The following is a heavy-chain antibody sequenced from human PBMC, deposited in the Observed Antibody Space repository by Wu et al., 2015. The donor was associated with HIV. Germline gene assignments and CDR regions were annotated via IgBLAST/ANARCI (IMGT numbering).Heavy chain of an antibody. D-gene: IGHD1-1*01. CDR1: ADTSFNIYY. Sequence: QVQLVQSGAEVKKPGASVKVSCKARADTSFNIYYVHWVRQAPGQGLEWMGWINDDSGDTKYAQKFQGRVTMTRDTSISTAYMELSRLTSDDLAVYYCARRQNWNLNNYHFDYWGQGTLVTVSS. V-gene: IGHV1-2*02. CDR3: ARRQNWNLNNYHFDY. J-gene: IGHJ4*02. CDR2: INDDSGDT.